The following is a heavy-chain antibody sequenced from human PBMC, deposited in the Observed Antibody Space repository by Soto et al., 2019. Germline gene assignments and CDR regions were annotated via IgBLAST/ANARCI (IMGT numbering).Heavy chain of an antibody. CDR2: IKQDGSEK. CDR3: ARHFHYYGCGLYYYYYYHMDV. V-gene: IGHV3-7*01. CDR1: GFTFSSYW. J-gene: IGHJ6*03. D-gene: IGHD3-10*01. Sequence: EVQLVESGGGLVQPGGSLRLSCAASGFTFSSYWMSWVRQAAGKGLEWVANIKQDGSEKYYVDSVKGRFTISRDNAENSLYLQMNNLRAGDTAVYTCARHFHYYGCGLYYYYYYHMDVWGKGTTVNVS.